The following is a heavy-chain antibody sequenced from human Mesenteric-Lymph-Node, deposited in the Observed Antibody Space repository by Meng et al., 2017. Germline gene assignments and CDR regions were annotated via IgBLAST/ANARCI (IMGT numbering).Heavy chain of an antibody. CDR1: GFTFSSSW. CDR2: INDDGVTT. D-gene: IGHD1-14*01. CDR3: ETGNFDY. Sequence: GGSLRLSCVVSGFTFSSSWMHWVHQVPGKGLVWVARINDDGVTTSYADSVKGRFTISRDNAKNTVYLQMNSLRVEDTAVYYCETGNFDYWGQGTLVTVSS. V-gene: IGHV3-74*01. J-gene: IGHJ4*02.